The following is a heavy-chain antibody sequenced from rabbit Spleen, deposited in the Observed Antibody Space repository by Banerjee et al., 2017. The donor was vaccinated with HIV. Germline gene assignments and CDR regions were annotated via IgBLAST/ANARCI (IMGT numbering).Heavy chain of an antibody. J-gene: IGHJ4*01. Sequence: QEQLEESAGGLVQPGGSLKLSCKASGFTLSSYYMNWVRQAPGKGLEWIACIYAGSSNNAYSATWAKGRFTISKTSSTTVTLQMTSLTAADTATYFCARGSAAMTMVITGFYFGLWGPGTLVTVS. CDR3: ARGSAAMTMVITGFYFGL. V-gene: IGHV1S45*01. CDR1: GFTLSSYYM. CDR2: IYAGSSNNA. D-gene: IGHD2-1*01.